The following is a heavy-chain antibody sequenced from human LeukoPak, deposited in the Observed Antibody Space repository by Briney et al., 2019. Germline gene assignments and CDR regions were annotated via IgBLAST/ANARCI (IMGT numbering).Heavy chain of an antibody. CDR3: ARDGSRWEPPDDAFDI. CDR1: GYTFTSYG. CDR2: ISAYNGNT. D-gene: IGHD1-26*01. J-gene: IGHJ3*02. Sequence: ASVKVSCKASGYTFTSYGISWVRQAPGQGLEWMGWISAYNGNTNYAQKVQGRVTMTTDTSTSTAYMELRSLRSDDTAVYYCARDGSRWEPPDDAFDIWGQGTMVTVSS. V-gene: IGHV1-18*01.